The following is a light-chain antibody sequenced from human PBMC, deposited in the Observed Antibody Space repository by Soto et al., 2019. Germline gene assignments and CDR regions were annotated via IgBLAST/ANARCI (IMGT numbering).Light chain of an antibody. CDR2: QAS. Sequence: TPSTTTLSASVGPRVPIRVRASQSTSSYLAWYQQKPGKAPKLLIYQASSLENGVPSRFSGSGSGTEFSLTISSLQPDDFATYYCQQYSSHSPFGQG. V-gene: IGKV1-5*03. CDR3: QQYSSHSP. CDR1: QSTSSY. J-gene: IGKJ1*01.